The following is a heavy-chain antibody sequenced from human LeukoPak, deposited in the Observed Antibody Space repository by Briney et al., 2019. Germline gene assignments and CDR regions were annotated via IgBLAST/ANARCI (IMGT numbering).Heavy chain of an antibody. CDR3: ARATFGGVIV. CDR2: ISGSGGNT. CDR1: GFTFSSSA. V-gene: IGHV3-23*01. Sequence: GGSLRLSCAASGFTFSSSAMSWVRQAPGKGLDWVSAISGSGGNTYYADSVKGRFTISRDNSKNTLYLQMNSLRAEDTAVYYCARATFGGVIVWGQGTLVTVSS. J-gene: IGHJ4*02. D-gene: IGHD3-16*02.